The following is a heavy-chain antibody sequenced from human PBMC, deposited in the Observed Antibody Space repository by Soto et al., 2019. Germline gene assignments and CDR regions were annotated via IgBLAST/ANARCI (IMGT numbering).Heavy chain of an antibody. V-gene: IGHV4-59*01. J-gene: IGHJ4*02. CDR3: ARAVLPATAPFDY. D-gene: IGHD2-2*01. CDR2: IYYSGST. CDR1: GGSISNYY. Sequence: QVQLQESGPRLVKPSETLSLTCIVSGGSISNYYWSWIRQPPGKGLEWIGYIYYSGSTNYNPSLPSRVTISVDTSKNQFSLKLSSVPAADTAVYYCARAVLPATAPFDYWGQGTLVTVSS.